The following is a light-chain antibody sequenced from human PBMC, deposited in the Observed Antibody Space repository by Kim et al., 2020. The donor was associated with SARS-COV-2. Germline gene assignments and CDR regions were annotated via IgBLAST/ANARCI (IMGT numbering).Light chain of an antibody. Sequence: SSVGDRVNITCRASQGISNSLAWFQQKPGKAPKVLFYAASTLQSGVPSRFSGSGSGTDFTLTISSLQPEDVATYYCQKYNAAPWTFGQGTKVDIK. CDR2: AAS. J-gene: IGKJ1*01. V-gene: IGKV1-27*01. CDR3: QKYNAAPWT. CDR1: QGISNS.